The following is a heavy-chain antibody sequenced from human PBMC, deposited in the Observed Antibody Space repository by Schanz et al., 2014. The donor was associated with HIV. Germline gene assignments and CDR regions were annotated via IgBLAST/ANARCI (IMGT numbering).Heavy chain of an antibody. CDR3: ANEEVPNDY. CDR1: GLTFSGYS. CDR2: ISSGSTYI. V-gene: IGHV3-21*04. J-gene: IGHJ4*02. Sequence: EVQLVESGGGLVKPGGSLRLSCAGSGLTFSGYSMNWVRQAPGKGLEWVSSISSGSTYIFYADSVKGRFTISRDNSKNTLYLQMNSLRVEDTAVYYCANEEVPNDYWVQGTLVTVSS.